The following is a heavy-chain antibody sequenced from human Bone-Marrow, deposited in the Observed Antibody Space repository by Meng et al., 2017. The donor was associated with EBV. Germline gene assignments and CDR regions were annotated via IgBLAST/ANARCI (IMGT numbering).Heavy chain of an antibody. J-gene: IGHJ5*02. V-gene: IGHV4-39*01. D-gene: IGHD6-19*01. CDR3: ARPFPSWESPRLDPFGA. CDR1: GDSISSFYY. Sequence: QLAESGPGQVKPSELLSLTCTVSGDSISSFYYWGWIRQPPGRGLEWIGSVHYTGSTYYSPSLKSRVTVSVDTSKNQFSLRLTSVTAADTAVYYCARPFPSWESPRLDPFGAWGQGTLVTVSS. CDR2: VHYTGST.